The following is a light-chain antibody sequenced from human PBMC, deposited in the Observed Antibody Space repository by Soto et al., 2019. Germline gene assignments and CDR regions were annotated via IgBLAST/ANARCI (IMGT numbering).Light chain of an antibody. J-gene: IGKJ1*01. CDR1: QSVSSK. CDR3: QHYNDWPPTWT. Sequence: EIVMTQSPANLSVSPGERATLSCRASQSVSSKLAWYQQKPGQAPRVLIYGASTRATGIPDRFSGSGSGTEFALTLSSLQSEDFAVAYCQHYNDWPPTWTFGQGTRVEIK. CDR2: GAS. V-gene: IGKV3-15*01.